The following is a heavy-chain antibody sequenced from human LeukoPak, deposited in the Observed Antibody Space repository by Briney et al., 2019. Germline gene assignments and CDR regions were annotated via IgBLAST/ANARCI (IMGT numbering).Heavy chain of an antibody. CDR3: AKDQGSGTYRDAFDI. CDR1: GFTFSSYA. J-gene: IGHJ3*02. CDR2: ISGSGGST. V-gene: IGHV3-23*01. Sequence: GGSLRLSCAASGFTFSSYAMSWVRQAPGKGLEWVSAISGSGGSTYYADSVKGRFTISRDNSKNTLYLQMNSLRAEDTAVYYCAKDQGSGTYRDAFDIWGQGTMVTVPS. D-gene: IGHD3-10*01.